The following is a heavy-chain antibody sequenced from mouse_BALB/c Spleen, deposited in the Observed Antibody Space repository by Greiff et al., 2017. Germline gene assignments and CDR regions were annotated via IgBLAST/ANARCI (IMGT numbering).Heavy chain of an antibody. V-gene: IGHV3-2*02. J-gene: IGHJ4*01. Sequence: EVQGVESGPGLVKPSQSLSLTCTVTGYSITSDYAWNWIRQFPGNKLECMGYISYSGSTSYNPSLKSRISITRDTSKNQFFLQLNSVTPEDTATYYCARFLYDGCCPYYAMDYWGEGTSVTVSS. CDR3: ARFLYDGCCPYYAMDY. D-gene: IGHD2-3*01. CDR2: ISYSGST. CDR1: GYSITSDYA.